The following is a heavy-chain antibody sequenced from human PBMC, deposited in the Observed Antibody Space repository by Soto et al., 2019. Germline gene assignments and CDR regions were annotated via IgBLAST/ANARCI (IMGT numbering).Heavy chain of an antibody. D-gene: IGHD3-3*01. CDR1: GFTFSSYA. CDR2: ISGSGDRT. V-gene: IGHV3-23*01. J-gene: IGHJ4*02. CDR3: AKGGADYDFWSGYYTADMFDY. Sequence: GGSLRLSCEASGFTFSSYAMSWVRQTPGKGLEWVSGISGSGDRTYYPDSVKGRFTISRDNSKNTLYLQMNSLRAEDTAIYYCAKGGADYDFWSGYYTADMFDYWGQGTVVTVSS.